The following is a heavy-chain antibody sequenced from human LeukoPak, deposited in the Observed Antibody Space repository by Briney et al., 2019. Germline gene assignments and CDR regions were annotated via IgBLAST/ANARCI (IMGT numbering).Heavy chain of an antibody. J-gene: IGHJ4*02. V-gene: IGHV3-30*02. CDR2: IRYDGSNE. D-gene: IGHD3-10*01. CDR1: GFTLSSYG. CDR3: AKPLLSSGSMPSY. Sequence: PGGSLRLSCAASGFTLSSYGMRWVRQAPGKGLEWVAFIRYDGSNEYYADSVKGRFTISRDNSKNTLYLQMNSLRAEDTAVYYCAKPLLSSGSMPSYWGQGTLVTVSS.